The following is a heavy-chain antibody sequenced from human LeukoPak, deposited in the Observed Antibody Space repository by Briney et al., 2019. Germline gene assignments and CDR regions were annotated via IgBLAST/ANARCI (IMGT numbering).Heavy chain of an antibody. V-gene: IGHV4-34*01. J-gene: IGHJ2*01. CDR1: GGSFSGYY. D-gene: IGHD3-3*01. CDR3: ARDHTRITIFGVVPPDWYFDL. Sequence: SSETLSLTRAVYGGSFSGYYWSWIRQPPGKGLEWIGEINHSGSTNYNPSLKSRVTISVDTSKNQFSLKLSSVTAADTAVYYCARDHTRITIFGVVPPDWYFDLWGRGTLVTVSS. CDR2: INHSGST.